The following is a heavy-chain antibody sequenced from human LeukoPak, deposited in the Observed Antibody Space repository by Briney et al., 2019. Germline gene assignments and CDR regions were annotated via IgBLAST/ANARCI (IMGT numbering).Heavy chain of an antibody. CDR1: GFTFSSYG. CDR3: ARDELRFLEWLLPHPGYYFDY. V-gene: IGHV3-30*02. J-gene: IGHJ4*02. CDR2: IRYDGSNK. D-gene: IGHD3-3*01. Sequence: GGSLRLSCAASGFTFSSYGMHWVRQAPGKGLEWVAFIRYDGSNKYYADSVKGRFTISRDNSKNTLYLQMNSLRAEDTAVYYCARDELRFLEWLLPHPGYYFDYWGQGTLVTVSS.